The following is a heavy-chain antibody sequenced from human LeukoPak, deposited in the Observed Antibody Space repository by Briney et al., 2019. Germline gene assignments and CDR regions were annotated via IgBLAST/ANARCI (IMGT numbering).Heavy chain of an antibody. CDR2: VSYDGSNK. CDR3: AKGHYYDTYGQYSYAEY. Sequence: PGGSLRLSCAASGFIFNNYGMHWVRQAPGKGLEWVAVVSYDGSNKFYGDSVKGRFTISRDNSKNTLDLQMNSLRPEDTAVYYCAKGHYYDTYGQYSYAEYWGQGALVTVSS. J-gene: IGHJ4*02. D-gene: IGHD3-22*01. V-gene: IGHV3-30*18. CDR1: GFIFNNYG.